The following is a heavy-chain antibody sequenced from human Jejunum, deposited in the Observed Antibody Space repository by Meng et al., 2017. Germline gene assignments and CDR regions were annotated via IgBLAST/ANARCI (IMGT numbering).Heavy chain of an antibody. Sequence: QVQLVESGGDLVKHGGSLRLSCVASGFRFSDDHMAWIRQAPGKGLEWISYISVGGSIIYYADSVKGRFTISRDDAKNSVYLQMNSLRAEDTAVYYCARDGRHRRFDSWGQGTLVTVSS. J-gene: IGHJ5*01. V-gene: IGHV3-11*01. CDR3: ARDGRHRRFDS. D-gene: IGHD1-26*01. CDR2: ISVGGSII. CDR1: GFRFSDDH.